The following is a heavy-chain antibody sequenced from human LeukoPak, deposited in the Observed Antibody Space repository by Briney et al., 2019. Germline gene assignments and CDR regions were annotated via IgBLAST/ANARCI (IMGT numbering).Heavy chain of an antibody. Sequence: GVSLRLSYAASGFTVRSDYMSWVRQAPGKGLEWVSGIYSGGSTYYADSVKGRFTISRDNPKNTLYLQMNSLRAEDTAVYYCARDGSENSSGYLPNWGQGTLVTVSS. D-gene: IGHD3-22*01. CDR3: ARDGSENSSGYLPN. CDR2: IYSGGST. V-gene: IGHV3-53*01. J-gene: IGHJ4*02. CDR1: GFTVRSDY.